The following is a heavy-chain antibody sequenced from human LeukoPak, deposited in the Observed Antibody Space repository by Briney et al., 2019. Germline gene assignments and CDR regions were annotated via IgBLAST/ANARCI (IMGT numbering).Heavy chain of an antibody. D-gene: IGHD1-14*01. CDR3: AGGVANPFDY. J-gene: IGHJ4*02. CDR2: IYYSGST. Sequence: SQTLSLTCTVSGGSISSGGYYWSWIRQHPGKGLEWIGYIYYSGSTYYNPPLKSRVTISVGTSKNQFSLKLSSVTAADTAVYYCAGGVANPFDYWGQGTLVTVSS. V-gene: IGHV4-31*03. CDR1: GGSISSGGYY.